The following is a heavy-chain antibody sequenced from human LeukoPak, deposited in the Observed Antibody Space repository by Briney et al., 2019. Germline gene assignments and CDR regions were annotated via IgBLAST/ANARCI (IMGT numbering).Heavy chain of an antibody. CDR3: ARGGRWELPRPYAFDI. CDR2: IDPNSGGT. D-gene: IGHD1-26*01. V-gene: IGHV1-2*02. J-gene: IGHJ3*02. Sequence: ASVKVSCKASGYTFTDYYIHWVRQAPGQGLEWMGWIDPNSGGTNFAQKFRGRVTMTTDTSTSTAYMELRSLRSDDTAVYYCARGGRWELPRPYAFDIWGQGTMVTVSS. CDR1: GYTFTDYY.